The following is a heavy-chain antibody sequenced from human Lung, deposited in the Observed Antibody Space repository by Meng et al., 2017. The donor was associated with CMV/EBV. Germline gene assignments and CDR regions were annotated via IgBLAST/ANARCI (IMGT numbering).Heavy chain of an antibody. J-gene: IGHJ4*01. D-gene: IGHD1-1*01. CDR1: GYTFTGCF. Sequence: QVQLVQSGSEVRKPGASGKFSCTASGYTFTGCFRHWVRQAPGQGLEWMGWINTNSGCTNFAQKFQGRVTMTRDTSISTVYMELSSLRPDDTAVYYCARDPALVTGTTEYFDHGDHGPRVTVYS. V-gene: IGHV1-2*02. CDR2: INTNSGCT. CDR3: ARDPALVTGTTEYFDH.